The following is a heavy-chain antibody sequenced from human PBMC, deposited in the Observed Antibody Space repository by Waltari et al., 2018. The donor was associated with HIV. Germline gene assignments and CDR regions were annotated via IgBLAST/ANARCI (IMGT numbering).Heavy chain of an antibody. CDR1: CFTVSSYN. CDR3: ARTTHGIDF. V-gene: IGHV3-48*04. CDR2: ITSSGYTI. Sequence: EVMLVESGGALVQHEGSLRLASVASCFTVSSYNMNWVRQAPGKGLEWLSYITSSGYTIYYADSVEGRFTVSRDNAKNSLYRQMNSLRAEDTAVYYCARTTHGIDFWGQGTLVTVSS. D-gene: IGHD1-1*01. J-gene: IGHJ4*02.